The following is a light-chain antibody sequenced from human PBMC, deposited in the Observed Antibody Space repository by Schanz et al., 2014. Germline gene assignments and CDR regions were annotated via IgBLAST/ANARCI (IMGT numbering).Light chain of an antibody. V-gene: IGKV3-15*01. J-gene: IGKJ4*01. CDR3: QQYSNWPPELT. Sequence: EIVMTQSPATLSVSPGGRATLSCRATQSVSSNLAWYQQKPGQAPRLLIYGASIRATGIPTRFSGSGSGTEFTLSISGLQSEDFAVYYCQQYSNWPPELTFGGGTRVEIK. CDR2: GAS. CDR1: QSVSSN.